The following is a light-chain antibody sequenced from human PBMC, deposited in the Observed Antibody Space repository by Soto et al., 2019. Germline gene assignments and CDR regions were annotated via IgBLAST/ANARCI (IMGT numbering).Light chain of an antibody. J-gene: IGKJ4*01. CDR1: QSVSSSF. V-gene: IGKV3-20*01. CDR3: QQYGSSPLT. CDR2: GAS. Sequence: EIVLTQSPGTLSLSPGERATLSCRASQSVSSSFLAWYQQKPGQAPRLLIYGASSRATGIPDRFSGSGSGTDVNLTISRLEPEDVAVYYCQQYGSSPLTFGGGTKVEIK.